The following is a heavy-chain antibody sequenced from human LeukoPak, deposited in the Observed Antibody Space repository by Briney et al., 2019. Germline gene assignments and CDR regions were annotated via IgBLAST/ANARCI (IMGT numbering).Heavy chain of an antibody. CDR1: GYTFTGCY. V-gene: IGHV1-2*02. CDR3: ARKYQLLYRGNYYYYYMDV. J-gene: IGHJ6*03. D-gene: IGHD2-2*02. Sequence: ASVKVSCKASGYTFTGCYMHWVRQAPGQGLEWMGWINPNSGGTNYAQKFQGRVTMTRDTSISTAYMELSRLRSDDTAVHYCARKYQLLYRGNYYYYYMDVWGKGTTVTVSS. CDR2: INPNSGGT.